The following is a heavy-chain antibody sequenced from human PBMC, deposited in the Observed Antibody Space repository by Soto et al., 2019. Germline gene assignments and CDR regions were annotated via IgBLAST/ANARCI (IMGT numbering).Heavy chain of an antibody. J-gene: IGHJ4*02. CDR1: GGSFSNHA. CDR2: IIPISGTR. CDR3: ARGPDSSGFYLFDF. D-gene: IGHD3-22*01. V-gene: IGHV1-69*13. Sequence: SVKVSCKASGGSFSNHAISWVRQVPGQGPEWMGGIIPISGTRNYAQKFRDRVTITADESMTTAYMELSSLRSEDSAVYYFARGPDSSGFYLFDFWGQGTLVTVSS.